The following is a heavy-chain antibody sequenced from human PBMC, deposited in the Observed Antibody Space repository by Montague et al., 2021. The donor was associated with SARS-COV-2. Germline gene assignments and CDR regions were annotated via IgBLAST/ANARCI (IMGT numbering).Heavy chain of an antibody. D-gene: IGHD4-23*01. CDR1: GFSLSTSGMC. J-gene: IGHJ4*02. Sequence: PALVKPTQTLTLTCTFSGFSLSTSGMCVSWIRQPPGKALEWLTLIDWDDDKYYSTSLTTRLTISKDTSKNQVVLTMTNMDPVDTATYYCARSYGTTVVTRAFDYWGQGTLVTVSS. CDR2: IDWDDDK. V-gene: IGHV2-70*01. CDR3: ARSYGTTVVTRAFDY.